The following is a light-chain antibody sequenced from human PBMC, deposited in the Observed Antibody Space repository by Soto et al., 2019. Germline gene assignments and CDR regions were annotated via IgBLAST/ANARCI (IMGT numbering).Light chain of an antibody. J-gene: IGKJ1*01. CDR3: QHYGRSPPSWT. CDR2: DAS. V-gene: IGKV3-20*01. Sequence: EIVLTQSPGTLSLSPGERATLSCRASQSVSSNYLAWYQQKPGQPPRLLISDASSRATGIPDRFSGSGSGTDVTLTISGLEPEDFAVYYCQHYGRSPPSWTFGQGTKVELQ. CDR1: QSVSSNY.